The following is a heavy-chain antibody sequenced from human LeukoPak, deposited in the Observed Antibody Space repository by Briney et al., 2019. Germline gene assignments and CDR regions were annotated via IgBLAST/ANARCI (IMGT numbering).Heavy chain of an antibody. D-gene: IGHD4-17*01. CDR3: AKDGKFGGGSPGDSFDI. CDR2: INGGGRVT. V-gene: IGHV3-23*01. Sequence: GGSLRLSCAASGFTFSTYALSWVRQPPGKGLEWVSVINGGGRVTFYADSAKGRFTISRDNSKNTLYLQMHSLRAEDTAVYYCAKDGKFGGGSPGDSFDIWGPGTMVTVFS. CDR1: GFTFSTYA. J-gene: IGHJ3*02.